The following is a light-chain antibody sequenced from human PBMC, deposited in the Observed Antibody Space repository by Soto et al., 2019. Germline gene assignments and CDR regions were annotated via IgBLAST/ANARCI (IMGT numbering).Light chain of an antibody. CDR3: QQYDYWWT. CDR2: GAS. V-gene: IGKV3-15*01. CDR1: QSVDSH. J-gene: IGKJ1*01. Sequence: ERVMTQSPATLSMSPGERATLSCRASQSVDSHLAWYQQKPGQAPRLLIYGASNRATGIPARFSGSGSGTEFTLTISSLQSEDFAVYYCQQYDYWWTFGQGTKVDIK.